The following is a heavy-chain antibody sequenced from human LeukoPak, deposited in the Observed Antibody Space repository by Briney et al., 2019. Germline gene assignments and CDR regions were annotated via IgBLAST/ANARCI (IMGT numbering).Heavy chain of an antibody. CDR2: IYHSGST. Sequence: SGTLSLTCAVSGGSISSSNWWSWVRQPPGKGLEWIGEIYHSGSTNYNPSLKSRVTISVDKSKNQFSLKLSSVTAADTAVYYCARVVILKGPAATDGGWFDPWGQGTLVTVSS. CDR1: GGSISSSNW. CDR3: ARVVILKGPAATDGGWFDP. J-gene: IGHJ5*02. V-gene: IGHV4-4*02. D-gene: IGHD2-15*01.